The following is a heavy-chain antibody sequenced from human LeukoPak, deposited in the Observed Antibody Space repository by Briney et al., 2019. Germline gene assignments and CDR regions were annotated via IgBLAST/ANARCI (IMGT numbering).Heavy chain of an antibody. Sequence: AASVKASCKASGYTSTNYAINWVRQAPGQGLGWMGWISTYNANTNYAQKFQGRVTMTTDTSTNTAYMELRSLRSDDTAVYYCAKDWGSTWHYDSSGYFSGGYWGQGTLVTVSS. CDR2: ISTYNANT. J-gene: IGHJ4*02. D-gene: IGHD3-22*01. CDR1: GYTSTNYA. CDR3: AKDWGSTWHYDSSGYFSGGY. V-gene: IGHV1-18*01.